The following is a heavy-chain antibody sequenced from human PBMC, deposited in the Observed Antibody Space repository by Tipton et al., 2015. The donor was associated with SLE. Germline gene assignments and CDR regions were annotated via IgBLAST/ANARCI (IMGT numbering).Heavy chain of an antibody. Sequence: TLSLTCTVSGGSISSSSYYWGWIRQPAGKGLEWIGRIYTSGSTNYNPSLKSRVTISVDTSKNKFSLKLSSVTAADTALYYCARTDHDAFDIWGQGTLVTGSS. CDR2: IYTSGST. CDR1: GGSISSSSYY. J-gene: IGHJ3*02. CDR3: ARTDHDAFDI. V-gene: IGHV4-61*02.